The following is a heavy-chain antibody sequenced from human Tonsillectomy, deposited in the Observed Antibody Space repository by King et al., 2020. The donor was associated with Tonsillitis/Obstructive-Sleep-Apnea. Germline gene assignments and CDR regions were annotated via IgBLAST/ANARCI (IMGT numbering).Heavy chain of an antibody. V-gene: IGHV3-30*04. CDR2: MSYDGSNK. D-gene: IGHD6-13*01. CDR3: ARDIAAAGSYYGIDV. CDR1: GFTFRSYA. J-gene: IGHJ6*02. Sequence: VQLVESGGGVVQPGRSLRLSCAASGFTFRSYAMHWVRQAPGKGLEWVAVMSYDGSNKYYADSVKGRFTISRDNSKNTLYLQMNSLRAEDTAVYYCARDIAAAGSYYGIDVWGQGTTVTVSS.